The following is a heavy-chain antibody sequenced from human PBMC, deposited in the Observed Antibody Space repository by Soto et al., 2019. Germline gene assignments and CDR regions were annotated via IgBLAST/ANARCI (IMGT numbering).Heavy chain of an antibody. J-gene: IGHJ5*02. CDR2: TYHSGNP. CDR1: GDTISTGGYS. V-gene: IGHV4-30-2*01. Sequence: QLQLQESGSRLVKSSETLSLTCGVSGDTISTGGYSWAWIRQPPGKALEWIGHTYHSGNPYYNPSLNRRVIISVASSKTQLSLKLSSVPAPAPAVYYCARDTYADSVGYFHPCGQATLVTVSS. D-gene: IGHD4-17*01. CDR3: ARDTYADSVGYFHP.